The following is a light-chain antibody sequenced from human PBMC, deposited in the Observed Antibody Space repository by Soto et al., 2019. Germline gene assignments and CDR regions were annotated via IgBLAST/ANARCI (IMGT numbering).Light chain of an antibody. V-gene: IGKV3-20*01. J-gene: IGKJ3*01. Sequence: EIVLTQSPGTLSLSPGERGILSCRASQSVSNNYLAWYQQKPGQAPRLLIYGAYTRVTGIPDRFSGSGSGTHFTLTISRLEPEDFAVYYCQQYGSSPLTFGPGTKVDIK. CDR2: GAY. CDR3: QQYGSSPLT. CDR1: QSVSNNY.